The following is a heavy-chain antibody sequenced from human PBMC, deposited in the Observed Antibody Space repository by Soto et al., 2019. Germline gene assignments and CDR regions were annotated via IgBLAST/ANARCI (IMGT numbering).Heavy chain of an antibody. Sequence: QVQLVQSGAEVKKPGSLVKVSCKASGGTFSSYTISWVRQAPGQGLEWMGRIIPILGIANYAQKFQGRVTITADKPTSTAYMELSSLRSEDTAVYYCASIPNSYDSSGYYFDYWRQGTLVTVSS. V-gene: IGHV1-69*02. D-gene: IGHD3-22*01. J-gene: IGHJ4*02. CDR1: GGTFSSYT. CDR3: ASIPNSYDSSGYYFDY. CDR2: IIPILGIA.